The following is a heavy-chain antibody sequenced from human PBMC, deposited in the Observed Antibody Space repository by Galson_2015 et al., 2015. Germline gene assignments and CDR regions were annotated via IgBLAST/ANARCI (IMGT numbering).Heavy chain of an antibody. D-gene: IGHD2-2*01. CDR1: GFTFSDYY. V-gene: IGHV3-11*01. J-gene: IGHJ6*03. Sequence: SLRLSCAASGFTFSDYYMSWIRQAPGKGLEWVSYISSSGSTIYYADSVKGRFTISRDNAKNSLYLQMNSLRAEDTAVYYCARKVGGYCSSTSCPAYYYYYYMDVWGKGTTVTVSS. CDR2: ISSSGSTI. CDR3: ARKVGGYCSSTSCPAYYYYYYMDV.